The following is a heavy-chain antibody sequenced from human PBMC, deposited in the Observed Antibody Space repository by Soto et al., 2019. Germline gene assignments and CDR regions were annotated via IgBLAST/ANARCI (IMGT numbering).Heavy chain of an antibody. Sequence: SETLSLTCAVYGGSFSGYYSSWLRQPPGKGLEWIGEINHSGSTNYNPSLKSRVTISVDTSKNQFSLKLSSVTAADTAVYYCARGRGRYCSGGSCSNAFDIWGQGTMVTVSS. CDR3: ARGRGRYCSGGSCSNAFDI. J-gene: IGHJ3*02. D-gene: IGHD2-15*01. V-gene: IGHV4-34*01. CDR2: INHSGST. CDR1: GGSFSGYY.